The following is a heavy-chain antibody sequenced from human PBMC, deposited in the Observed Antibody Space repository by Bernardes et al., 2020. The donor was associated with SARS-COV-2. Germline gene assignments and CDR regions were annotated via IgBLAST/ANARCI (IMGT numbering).Heavy chain of an antibody. J-gene: IGHJ4*02. CDR3: ARVYVLGYNPDY. CDR1: GFTFSSYG. V-gene: IGHV3-33*01. CDR2: IWYDGSNK. D-gene: IGHD5-12*01. Sequence: GGSLRLSCAASGFTFSSYGMHWVRQAPGKGLEWVAVIWYDGSNKYYADSVKGRFTISRDNSKNTLYLQMNSLRAEDTAVYYCARVYVLGYNPDYWGQGTLVTVSS.